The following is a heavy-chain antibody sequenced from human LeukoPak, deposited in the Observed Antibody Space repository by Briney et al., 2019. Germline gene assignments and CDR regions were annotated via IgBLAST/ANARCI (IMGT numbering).Heavy chain of an antibody. J-gene: IGHJ4*02. V-gene: IGHV4-59*01. CDR2: VYYSGST. D-gene: IGHD3-22*01. CDR3: AREGSGYPFDY. CDR1: GGSISSYY. Sequence: PSETLSLTCTVSGGSISSYYWSWIRQPPGKGLEWIGYVYYSGSTNYNPSLKSRVTISVDTSKNQFSLKLNSVTAADTAVYYCAREGSGYPFDYWGQGTLVTVSS.